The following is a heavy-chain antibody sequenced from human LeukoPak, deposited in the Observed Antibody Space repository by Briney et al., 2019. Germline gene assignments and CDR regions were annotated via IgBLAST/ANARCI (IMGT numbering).Heavy chain of an antibody. Sequence: PGGSLRLSCAASGFTFSTYWMSWVRQAPGKGLEWVANIKQDGSEKYYVDSVKGRFTISRDNAKNSLYLQMNSLRAEDTAVYYCASHLRGDCEIDYWGQGTLVTVSS. D-gene: IGHD2-21*02. CDR2: IKQDGSEK. J-gene: IGHJ4*02. CDR1: GFTFSTYW. V-gene: IGHV3-7*01. CDR3: ASHLRGDCEIDY.